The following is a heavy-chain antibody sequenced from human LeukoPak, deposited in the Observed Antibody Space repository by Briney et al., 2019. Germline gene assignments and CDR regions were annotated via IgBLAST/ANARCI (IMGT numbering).Heavy chain of an antibody. CDR1: GFTFSTYS. CDR3: ARDGGNLNELPWPPDGFDI. D-gene: IGHD1-7*01. J-gene: IGHJ3*02. V-gene: IGHV3-48*04. Sequence: GSLRLSCAASGFTFSTYSMNWVRQAPGRGLEGVSYIGSSSSPMYYADSVKGRFTISRDNAKNSLYLHMNSLRAEDTAVYYCARDGGNLNELPWPPDGFDIWGQGTMVTVSS. CDR2: IGSSSSPM.